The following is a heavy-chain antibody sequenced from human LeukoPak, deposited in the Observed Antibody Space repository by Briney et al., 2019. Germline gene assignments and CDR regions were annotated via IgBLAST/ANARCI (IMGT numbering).Heavy chain of an antibody. CDR2: IGHDGNYK. CDR1: RLNFNSCG. D-gene: IGHD2-15*01. J-gene: IGHJ3*02. V-gene: IGHV3-30*02. CDR3: AKDLSYSYDI. Sequence: GESLRLSCVVSRLNFNSCGFHWFRQTPGKGLEWLAFIGHDGNYKHYGDSARGRFTITRDNSKNTIYLQMNSLGTDDTSLYRCAKDLSYSYDIWGQGTEVTVSS.